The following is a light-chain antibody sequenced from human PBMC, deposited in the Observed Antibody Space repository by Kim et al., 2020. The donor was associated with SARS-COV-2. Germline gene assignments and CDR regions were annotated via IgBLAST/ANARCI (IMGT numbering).Light chain of an antibody. J-gene: IGKJ4*01. Sequence: SPAERASLSCRASQSLSDNYLAWYQQKPGQPPRLLISGASRRATGIPDRFSGSGSGTDFTLTISRLEPGDFAVYYCQQYDRSPETFGEGTKVDIK. V-gene: IGKV3-20*01. CDR1: QSLSDNY. CDR2: GAS. CDR3: QQYDRSPET.